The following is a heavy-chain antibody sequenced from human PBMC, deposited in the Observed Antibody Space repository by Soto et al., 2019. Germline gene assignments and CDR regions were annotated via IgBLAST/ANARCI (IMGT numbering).Heavy chain of an antibody. CDR3: ARTVEMAPYRRGAFDI. V-gene: IGHV3-23*01. D-gene: IGHD3-10*01. J-gene: IGHJ3*02. Sequence: PGGSLRLSCTASGFTFSRHAMTWVRQAPGKGLEWVSGLSDSGGSIYYADSVKGRFTISRDNSMNTLYLQMNSLRAEDTAVYYCARTVEMAPYRRGAFDIWGQGTMVTVSS. CDR1: GFTFSRHA. CDR2: LSDSGGSI.